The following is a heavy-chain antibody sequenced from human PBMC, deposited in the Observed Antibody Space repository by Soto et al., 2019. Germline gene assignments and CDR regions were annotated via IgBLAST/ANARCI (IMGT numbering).Heavy chain of an antibody. D-gene: IGHD3-22*01. V-gene: IGHV3-30*18. J-gene: IGHJ4*02. CDR2: ISYDGSNK. CDR1: GFSFRSYG. CDR3: AKDHLARSGYLDY. Sequence: GGSLRLACAACGFSFRSYGMHWVLQAPGKGLEWVAVISYDGSNKYYADSVKGRFTISRDNSKNTLYLQMNSLRAEDTAVYYCAKDHLARSGYLDYWRQGTLVTVSS.